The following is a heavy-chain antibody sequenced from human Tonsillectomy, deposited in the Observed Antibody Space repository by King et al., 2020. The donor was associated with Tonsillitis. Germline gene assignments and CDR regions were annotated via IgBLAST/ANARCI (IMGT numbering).Heavy chain of an antibody. Sequence: QLQESGPGLVKPSETLSLTCTFSGGSISSYCWSWIRQPAGKGLEWIGRIYTSGSTNYNPSLKSRVTMSVDTSKNQFSLNLSSVTAADTAVYYCARSGGPYDSAFAFDIWGPGTMVTVSS. CDR2: IYTSGST. D-gene: IGHD3-16*01. V-gene: IGHV4-4*07. CDR1: GGSISSYC. CDR3: ARSGGPYDSAFAFDI. J-gene: IGHJ3*02.